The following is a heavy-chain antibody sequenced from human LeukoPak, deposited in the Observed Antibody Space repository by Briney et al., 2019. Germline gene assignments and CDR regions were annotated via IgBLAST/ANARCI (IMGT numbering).Heavy chain of an antibody. Sequence: SETLSLTCTVSGGSIRSSYYYWGWIRQPPGKGLEWIGSIYDSGSTNYNPSLKSRVTISVDKSKNQFSLKLSSVTAADTAVYYCARGGAAAGPYYYYGMDVWGQGTTVTVSS. D-gene: IGHD6-13*01. CDR3: ARGGAAAGPYYYYGMDV. CDR1: GGSIRSSYYY. V-gene: IGHV4-39*07. J-gene: IGHJ6*02. CDR2: IYDSGST.